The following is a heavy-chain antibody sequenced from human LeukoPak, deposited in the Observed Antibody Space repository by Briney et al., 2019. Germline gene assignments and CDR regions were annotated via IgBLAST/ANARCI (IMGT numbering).Heavy chain of an antibody. J-gene: IGHJ4*02. CDR1: GFSFDA. CDR3: AKDHDNTDYYYYFDS. CDR2: ISETGRTT. Sequence: GGSLRISCAASGFSFDAMSWVRQAPGKGLEWGSGISETGRTTSYTDSVKGRFTISRDNSKNTLHLQMNRLRAEDTALYYCAKDHDNTDYYYYFDSWGQGTLVTVSS. V-gene: IGHV3-23*01. D-gene: IGHD2-21*02.